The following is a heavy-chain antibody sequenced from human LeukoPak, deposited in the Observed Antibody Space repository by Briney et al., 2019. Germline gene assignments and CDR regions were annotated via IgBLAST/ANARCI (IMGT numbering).Heavy chain of an antibody. J-gene: IGHJ4*02. CDR3: ARVKGTCFDY. D-gene: IGHD1-1*01. Sequence: PAGSLRLSCAASGFPLSSYSINWFRQAQGQGLEWVAYISASGSNIYYVDSVMGRFTVSRDNPKSSLFLQMNSPRAEDTAVYYCARVKGTCFDYWGQGALVTVSS. CDR2: ISASGSNI. CDR1: GFPLSSYS. V-gene: IGHV3-48*01.